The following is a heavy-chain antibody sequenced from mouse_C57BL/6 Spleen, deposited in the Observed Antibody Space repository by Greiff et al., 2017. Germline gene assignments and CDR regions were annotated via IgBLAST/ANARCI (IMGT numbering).Heavy chain of an antibody. J-gene: IGHJ3*01. CDR2: IRLKSDNYAT. D-gene: IGHD1-1*01. CDR3: TPYYYGSSYGFAY. V-gene: IGHV6-3*01. CDR1: GFTFSNYW. Sequence: EVQRVESGGGLVQPGGSMKLSCVASGFTFSNYWMNWVRQSPEKGLEWVAQIRLKSDNYATHYAESVKGRFTISRDDSKSSVYLQKNNLRAEDTGIFYCTPYYYGSSYGFAYWGQGTLVTVSA.